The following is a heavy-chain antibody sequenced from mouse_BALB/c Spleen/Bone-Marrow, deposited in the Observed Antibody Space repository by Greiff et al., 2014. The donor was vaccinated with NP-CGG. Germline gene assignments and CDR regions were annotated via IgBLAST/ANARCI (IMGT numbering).Heavy chain of an antibody. Sequence: VQLQQPGTVLTRPGASVKMSCKASGYSFTSYWMHWVKQRPGQGLEWIGAIYPGNSDTSYNQKFKGKAKLTAVTSATTAYMGFSSLTNDDSAVYYCTRVTMAMDYWGQGTSVTVSS. J-gene: IGHJ4*01. CDR3: TRVTMAMDY. D-gene: IGHD1-1*02. CDR1: GYSFTSYW. V-gene: IGHV1-5*01. CDR2: IYPGNSDT.